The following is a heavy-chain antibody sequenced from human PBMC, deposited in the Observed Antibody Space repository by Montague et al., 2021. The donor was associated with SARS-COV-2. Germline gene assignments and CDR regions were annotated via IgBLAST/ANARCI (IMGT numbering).Heavy chain of an antibody. D-gene: IGHD3-22*01. J-gene: IGHJ4*02. Sequence: SETLSLTCTVSGGSMRDYYWSWIRQPPGEGLEWIGYIYYSGSTAYNPSLTSRVTLSLDTSKNQFSLNLRSVTAADTAFYYCARVHYYTGYVDSWGQGTLVSVSS. CDR3: ARVHYYTGYVDS. V-gene: IGHV4-59*01. CDR2: IYYSGST. CDR1: GGSMRDYY.